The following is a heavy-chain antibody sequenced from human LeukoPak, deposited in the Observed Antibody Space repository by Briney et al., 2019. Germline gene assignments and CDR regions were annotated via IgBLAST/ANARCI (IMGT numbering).Heavy chain of an antibody. CDR3: AKLWCSSSSVAFDI. CDR2: IRYDGSNK. CDR1: GFTFSSYG. V-gene: IGHV3-30*02. J-gene: IGHJ3*02. Sequence: PGGSLRLSCAASGFTFSSYGMHWVRQAPGKGLEWVAFIRYDGSNKYYADSVKGRFTISRDNSKHTLYLQMNSLRAEDTAVYYCAKLWCSSSSVAFDIWGQGTMVTVSS. D-gene: IGHD6-6*01.